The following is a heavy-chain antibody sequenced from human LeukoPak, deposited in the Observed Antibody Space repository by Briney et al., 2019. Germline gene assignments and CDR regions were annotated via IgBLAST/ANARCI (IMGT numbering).Heavy chain of an antibody. V-gene: IGHV4-34*01. D-gene: IGHD3-16*01. CDR2: INHSGST. CDR3: ASFPDVWGSLGAFDI. Sequence: PSETPSLTCAVYGGSFSGYYWSWIRQPPGKGLEWIGEINHSGSTNYNPSLKSRVTISVDTSRNQFSLKLSSETAADTAVYYCASFPDVWGSLGAFDIWGQGTMVTVSS. CDR1: GGSFSGYY. J-gene: IGHJ3*02.